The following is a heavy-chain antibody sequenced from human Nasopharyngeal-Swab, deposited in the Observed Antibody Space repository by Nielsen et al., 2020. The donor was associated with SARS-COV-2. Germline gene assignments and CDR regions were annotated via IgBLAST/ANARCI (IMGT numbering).Heavy chain of an antibody. D-gene: IGHD3-22*01. Sequence: SETLSLTCTVSGGSISSGSYYWSWIRQPAGKGLEWIGRIYTSGSTNYNPSLKSRVTISVDTSKNQFSLKLSSVTAADTAVYYCAGDSSGYWAWYFDLWGRGTLVTVSS. CDR3: AGDSSGYWAWYFDL. CDR2: IYTSGST. CDR1: GGSISSGSYY. V-gene: IGHV4-61*02. J-gene: IGHJ2*01.